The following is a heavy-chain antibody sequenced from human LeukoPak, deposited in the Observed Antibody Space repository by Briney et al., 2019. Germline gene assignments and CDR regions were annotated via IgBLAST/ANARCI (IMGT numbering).Heavy chain of an antibody. CDR1: VFTISTYA. D-gene: IGHD2-15*01. V-gene: IGHV3-64D*06. CDR3: AKEPSYCSGGSCHFDY. J-gene: IGHJ4*02. Sequence: GGSLRLSCSASVFTISTYAMHWVRQAPGKGLEYVSAISSNGGSTYYADSVKGRFAISRDNSKNTLYLQMSSLRAEDTAVYYCAKEPSYCSGGSCHFDYWGQATLVTVSS. CDR2: ISSNGGST.